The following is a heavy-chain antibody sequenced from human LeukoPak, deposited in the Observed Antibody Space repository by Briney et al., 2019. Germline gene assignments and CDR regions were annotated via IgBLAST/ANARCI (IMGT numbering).Heavy chain of an antibody. CDR2: IYYSGST. V-gene: IGHV4-39*07. Sequence: SETLSLTCTVSGGSISSSSYYWGCIRQPPGKGLEWIGSIYYSGSTYYNPSLKSRVTISVDTSKNQFSLKLSSVTAADTAVYYCARGTYYYDSSGHYYVVKNRYYFDYWGQGTPVTVSS. D-gene: IGHD3-22*01. J-gene: IGHJ4*02. CDR3: ARGTYYYDSSGHYYVVKNRYYFDY. CDR1: GGSISSSSYY.